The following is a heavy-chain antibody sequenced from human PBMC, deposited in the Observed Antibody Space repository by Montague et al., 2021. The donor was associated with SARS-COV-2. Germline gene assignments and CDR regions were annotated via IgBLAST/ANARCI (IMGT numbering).Heavy chain of an antibody. V-gene: IGHV2-70*11. D-gene: IGHD3-9*01. J-gene: IGHJ4*02. CDR3: ARIRDYDILTGSYSGFDY. CDR1: GFSLSTSGMC. Sequence: PALVKPTQTLTLTCTFSGFSLSTSGMCVSWIRQPPGKALEWLARXDWDDDKYYSTSLKTRLTISKDTSKNQVVLTMTNMDPVDTATYYCARIRDYDILTGSYSGFDYWGQGTLVTVSS. CDR2: XDWDDDK.